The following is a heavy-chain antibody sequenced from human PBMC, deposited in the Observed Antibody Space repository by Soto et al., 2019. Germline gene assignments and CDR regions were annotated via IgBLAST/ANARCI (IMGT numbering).Heavy chain of an antibody. CDR1: GGTFNSYG. D-gene: IGHD1-26*01. CDR2: IIPLYGTV. Sequence: QAHLAQSGAEVKKPGSSVTVSCKASGGTFNSYGISWVRQAPGQGLDWMGVIIPLYGTVNYAQKFQGRVSITADKSTSTAYMDLNSLRSDDTAVYYCVRSGRRSGIDSWGQGTLVTVSS. J-gene: IGHJ4*02. V-gene: IGHV1-69*06. CDR3: VRSGRRSGIDS.